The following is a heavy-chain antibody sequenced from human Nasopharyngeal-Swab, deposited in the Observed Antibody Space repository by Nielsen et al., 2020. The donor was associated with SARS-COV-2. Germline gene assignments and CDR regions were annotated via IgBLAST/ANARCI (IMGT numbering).Heavy chain of an antibody. J-gene: IGHJ6*02. Sequence: GGSLRPSCAASGFTFSSYSMNWVRQAPGKGLEWVSSISSSSSYIYYADSVKGRFTISRDNAKNSLYLQMNSLRAEDTAVYYCARGQYCSSTSCYARGYYYYYGMDVWGQGTTVTVSS. V-gene: IGHV3-21*01. CDR2: ISSSSSYI. CDR1: GFTFSSYS. D-gene: IGHD2-2*01. CDR3: ARGQYCSSTSCYARGYYYYYGMDV.